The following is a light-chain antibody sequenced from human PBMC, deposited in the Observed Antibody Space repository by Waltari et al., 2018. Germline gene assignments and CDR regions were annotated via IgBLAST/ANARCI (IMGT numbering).Light chain of an antibody. CDR1: QTVLYDANNKNY. J-gene: IGKJ1*01. CDR2: WAS. Sequence: DIVMTQSPDSLAVYLGERATITCKSSQTVLYDANNKNYLAWYQQKPGQPPKLLFYWASTRESGVPERFSGSGSGTDFTLTISSLQAEDVALYFCQQYYDTPTFGQGTKVEIK. V-gene: IGKV4-1*01. CDR3: QQYYDTPT.